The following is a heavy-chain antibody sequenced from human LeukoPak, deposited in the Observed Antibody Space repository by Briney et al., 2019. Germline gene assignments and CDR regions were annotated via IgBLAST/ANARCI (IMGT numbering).Heavy chain of an antibody. V-gene: IGHV4-59*01. CDR3: ARDSRGGGPDFDY. D-gene: IGHD3-16*01. J-gene: IGHJ4*02. Sequence: SETLSLTCTVSGGSISSYYWSWIRQPPGKGLEWIGYIYYSGSTNYNPSLKSRVTISVDTSKNQFSLKLTSVTAADTAVYYCARDSRGGGPDFDYWGQGTLVTVSS. CDR1: GGSISSYY. CDR2: IYYSGST.